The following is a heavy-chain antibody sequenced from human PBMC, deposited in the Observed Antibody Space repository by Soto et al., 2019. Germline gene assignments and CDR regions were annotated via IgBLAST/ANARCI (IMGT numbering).Heavy chain of an antibody. CDR3: AGPFDSSGYYGSS. Sequence: GGSLRLSCAASGFTVSSTYMNWVRQAPGKGLEWVSLIYSGGTTYYADSVKGRFTISRDDSKNTLYLQMNSLRAEDTAVYYCAGPFDSSGYYGSSWGQGTLVTVSS. J-gene: IGHJ5*02. CDR2: IYSGGTT. D-gene: IGHD3-22*01. V-gene: IGHV3-53*01. CDR1: GFTVSSTY.